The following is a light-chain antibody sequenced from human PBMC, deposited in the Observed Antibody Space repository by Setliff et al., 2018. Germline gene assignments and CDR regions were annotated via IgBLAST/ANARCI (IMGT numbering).Light chain of an antibody. J-gene: IGLJ2*01. CDR2: EVS. Sequence: VLTQPAAVSGSPGQSITISCTGSSSDVGGYDYVSWYQQHPGKAPKLMIYEVSKRPSGVSDRFSGSKSANTASLTISGLQTEDEADYYCLSYTSKTTHALFGGGTQRTVL. CDR3: LSYTSKTTHAL. V-gene: IGLV2-14*01. CDR1: SSDVGGYDY.